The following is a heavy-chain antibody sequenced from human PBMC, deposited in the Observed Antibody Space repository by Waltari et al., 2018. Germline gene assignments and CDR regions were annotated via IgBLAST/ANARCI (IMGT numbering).Heavy chain of an antibody. Sequence: QVQLVESGGGVVQPGRSLRLSCAASGFTFSSYGMHWVRQAPGKGLEWVAVISYDGSKKYYADAVKGRFTISGDHSKNTLYLQMNSLRAEDTAGYYCADYSSPSGAVYWGQGTLVTVSS. CDR1: GFTFSSYG. CDR3: ADYSSPSGAVY. V-gene: IGHV3-30*03. D-gene: IGHD6-6*01. J-gene: IGHJ4*02. CDR2: ISYDGSKK.